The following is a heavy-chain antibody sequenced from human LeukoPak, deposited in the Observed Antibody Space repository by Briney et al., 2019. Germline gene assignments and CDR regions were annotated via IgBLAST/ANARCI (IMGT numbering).Heavy chain of an antibody. CDR1: GGSISSYY. V-gene: IGHV4-59*01. Sequence: PSETLSLTCTVSGGSISSYYWSWIRQPPGKGLEWIGYIYYSGSTNYNPSLKSRVTISVDTSKNQFSLKLSSVTAADTAVYYCARDVGSALLDYWGQGILVTVSS. D-gene: IGHD6-25*01. CDR3: ARDVGSALLDY. CDR2: IYYSGST. J-gene: IGHJ4*02.